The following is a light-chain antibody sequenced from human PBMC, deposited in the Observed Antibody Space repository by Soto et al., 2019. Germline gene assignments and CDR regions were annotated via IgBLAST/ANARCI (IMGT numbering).Light chain of an antibody. Sequence: QSVLTQLPSASETPGQRVTISCSGSSSNIGSNTVNWYQQLPGTAPKLVVYSNNQRPSGVPDRLSGSKSGSSASLAISGLQSEDEADYYCAAWDDSLNAYVFGTGTKVTVL. CDR3: AAWDDSLNAYV. J-gene: IGLJ1*01. CDR2: SNN. V-gene: IGLV1-44*01. CDR1: SSNIGSNT.